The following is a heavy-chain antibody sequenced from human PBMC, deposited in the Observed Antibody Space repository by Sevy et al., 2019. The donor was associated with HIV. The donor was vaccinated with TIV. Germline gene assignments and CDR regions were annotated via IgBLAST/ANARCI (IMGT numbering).Heavy chain of an antibody. CDR3: AKLIGSNYDFWSGYYTGENWFDP. Sequence: GGSLRLSCAASGFTFSSYAMSWVRQAPGKGLEWVSAISGSGGSTYYADSVKGRFTIPRDNSKNTLYLQMNVLRAEDTAVYYCAKLIGSNYDFWSGYYTGENWFDPWGQGTLVTVSS. CDR1: GFTFSSYA. V-gene: IGHV3-23*01. D-gene: IGHD3-3*01. J-gene: IGHJ5*02. CDR2: ISGSGGST.